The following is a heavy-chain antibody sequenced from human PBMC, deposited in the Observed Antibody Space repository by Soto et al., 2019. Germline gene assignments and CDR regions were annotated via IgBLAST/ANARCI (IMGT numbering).Heavy chain of an antibody. V-gene: IGHV3-33*01. J-gene: IGHJ5*02. CDR2: IWYDGSNK. CDR3: ARGVGTKNWFDP. D-gene: IGHD2-8*01. CDR1: GFTFSSYG. Sequence: QVQLVESGGGVVQPGRSLRLSCAASGFTFSSYGMHWVRQAPGKGLEWVAVIWYDGSNKYYADSVKGRFTISRDNSKNTLYLQMNSLRAEDTAVYYCARGVGTKNWFDPWGQGTLVTVSS.